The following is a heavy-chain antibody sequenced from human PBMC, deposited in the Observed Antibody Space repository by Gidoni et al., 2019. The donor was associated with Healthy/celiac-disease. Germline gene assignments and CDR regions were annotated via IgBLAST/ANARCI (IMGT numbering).Heavy chain of an antibody. V-gene: IGHV4-4*02. D-gene: IGHD3-9*01. J-gene: IGHJ6*02. CDR1: GGSISSGNW. CDR2: IYHSGST. CDR3: ARAPAYYDILTGYSRGYYYYGMDV. Sequence: QVQLQESGPGLVKPSGTLSLTCAVSGGSISSGNWWSWVRQPPGKGLEWIGEIYHSGSTNYNPSLKSRVTISVDKSKNQFSLKLSSVTAADTAVYYCARAPAYYDILTGYSRGYYYYGMDVWGQGTTVTVSS.